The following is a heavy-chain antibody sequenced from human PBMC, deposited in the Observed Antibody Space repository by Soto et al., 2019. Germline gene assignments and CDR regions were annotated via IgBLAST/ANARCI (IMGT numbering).Heavy chain of an antibody. CDR2: INPNGGVT. J-gene: IGHJ6*03. V-gene: IGHV1-2*04. CDR3: ARESGGATATLDYYYFYMDV. Sequence: QVQLVQSGAGVKKPGASVTVSCRSSGDTFNDYYIHWVRQAPGQGLEWMGWINPNGGVTKYAQKFQGWVSMTRDTSIRTVYMQLGRLRSDDTAVYYCARESGGATATLDYYYFYMDVWGTGTTVTVSS. D-gene: IGHD5-12*01. CDR1: GDTFNDYY.